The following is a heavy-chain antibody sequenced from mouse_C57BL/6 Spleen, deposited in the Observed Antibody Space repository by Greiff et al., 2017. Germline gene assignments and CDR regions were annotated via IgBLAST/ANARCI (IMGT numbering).Heavy chain of an antibody. Sequence: EVKVEESGPGLVKPSQSLSLTCSVTGYSITSGYYWNWIRQFPGNKLEWMGYISYDGSNNYNPSLKNRISITRDTSKNQFFLKLNSVTTEDTATYYCARGIYYYAMDYWGQRTSVTVSS. CDR2: ISYDGSN. CDR1: GYSITSGYY. CDR3: ARGIYYYAMDY. V-gene: IGHV3-6*01. J-gene: IGHJ4*01.